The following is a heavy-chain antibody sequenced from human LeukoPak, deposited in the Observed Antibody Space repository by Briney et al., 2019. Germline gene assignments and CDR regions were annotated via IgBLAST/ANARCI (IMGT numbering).Heavy chain of an antibody. CDR3: ARRCEWIPWNFDY. V-gene: IGHV4-34*01. J-gene: IGHJ4*02. Sequence: PSDTLSLTCAVNGGSFSGYYWSWIRQSPEQGLVWIGEINYGRSTIYNPSLKSRVTMSMDTTKKRFSLELTSVTAADTAVYYCARRCEWIPWNFDYWGQGSLVTLSS. D-gene: IGHD1-1*01. CDR2: INYGRST. CDR1: GGSFSGYY.